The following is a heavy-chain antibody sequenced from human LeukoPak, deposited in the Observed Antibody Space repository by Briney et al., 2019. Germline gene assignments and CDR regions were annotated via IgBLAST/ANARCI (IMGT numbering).Heavy chain of an antibody. J-gene: IGHJ5*02. CDR1: GGTFSSYA. V-gene: IGHV1-69*05. CDR2: IIPIFGTA. CDR3: ARNVDTAMVTANWFDP. D-gene: IGHD5-18*01. Sequence: ASVKVSCKASGGTFSSYAISWVRQAPGQGLEWMGGIIPIFGTANYAQKFQGRVTITTDESTSTAYMELSSLRSEDTAVCYCARNVDTAMVTANWFDPWGQGTLVTVSS.